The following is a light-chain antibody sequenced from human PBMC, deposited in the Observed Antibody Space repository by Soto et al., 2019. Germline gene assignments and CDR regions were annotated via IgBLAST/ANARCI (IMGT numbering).Light chain of an antibody. V-gene: IGLV2-23*02. CDR3: CSYAGSSAV. CDR1: SSDVGSYNL. J-gene: IGLJ2*01. CDR2: EVS. Sequence: QSALTQPASVSGSPGQSITISCTGTSSDVGSYNLVSWYQQHPVKAPKLMIYEVSKRPSGVSNRFSGSKSGNTASLTISGLQAEDEADYYCCSYAGSSAVFGGGTKLTVL.